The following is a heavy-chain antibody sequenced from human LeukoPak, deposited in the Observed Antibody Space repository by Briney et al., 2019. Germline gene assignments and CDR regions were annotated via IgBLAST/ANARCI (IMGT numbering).Heavy chain of an antibody. D-gene: IGHD3-9*01. CDR3: ARDGPTYYDILTGHGAFDI. V-gene: IGHV1-69*13. CDR2: IIPIFGTA. CDR1: GGTFSSYA. Sequence: SVKVSCKASGGTFSSYAISWVRQAPGQGLEWMGGIIPIFGTANYAQKFQGRVTITADESTSTAYMELSSLRSEDTAVYYCARDGPTYYDILTGHGAFDIWGQGTMVTVSS. J-gene: IGHJ3*02.